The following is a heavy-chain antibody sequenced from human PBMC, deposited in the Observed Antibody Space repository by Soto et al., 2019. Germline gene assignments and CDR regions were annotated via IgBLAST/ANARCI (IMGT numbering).Heavy chain of an antibody. CDR2: ISVSGVT. CDR3: AAQQCSGTSYCYCTDV. V-gene: IGHV3-23*01. Sequence: EVQLLESGGGLVQPGESLRLSCAASGFSVSNYAMSWVRHAPGKGLEWVSGISVSGVTSYAGAVKDRLTISRDNSKNTPQPELKSRMGAETAVFYCAAQQCSGTSYCYCTDVWGQGTTVTVSS. J-gene: IGHJ6*02. D-gene: IGHD3-10*02. CDR1: GFSVSNYA.